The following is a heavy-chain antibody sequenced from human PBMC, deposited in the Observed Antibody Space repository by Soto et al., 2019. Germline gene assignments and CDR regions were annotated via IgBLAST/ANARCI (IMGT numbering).Heavy chain of an antibody. D-gene: IGHD6-19*01. Sequence: QVQLVQSGAEVKKPGASVKVSCKASGYTFTGYAMHWVRQAPGQRLEWMGWINAGNGNTKYSQKFQGRVTITRDTSASTAYMELSSLRSEDTAVYYCARDLLGAVAGKEDYWGQGTLVTVSS. CDR1: GYTFTGYA. V-gene: IGHV1-3*01. CDR3: ARDLLGAVAGKEDY. CDR2: INAGNGNT. J-gene: IGHJ4*02.